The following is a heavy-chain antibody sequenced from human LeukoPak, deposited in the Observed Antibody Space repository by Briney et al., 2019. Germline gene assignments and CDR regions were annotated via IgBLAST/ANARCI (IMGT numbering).Heavy chain of an antibody. CDR3: AREFSYDFWSGYYKSPSYYYYYMDV. D-gene: IGHD3-3*01. V-gene: IGHV4-4*08. CDR2: IYTSGST. Sequence: SETLSLTCTVSGGSISSYYWSWIRQPPGKGLEWIGYIYTSGSTNYNPSLKSRVTMSVDTSKNQFSLKLSSVPAADTAVYYCAREFSYDFWSGYYKSPSYYYYYMDVWGKGTTVTVSS. J-gene: IGHJ6*03. CDR1: GGSISSYY.